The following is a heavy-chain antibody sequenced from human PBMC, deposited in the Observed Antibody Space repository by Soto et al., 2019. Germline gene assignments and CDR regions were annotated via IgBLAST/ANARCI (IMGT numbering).Heavy chain of an antibody. CDR2: ISHDGGT. V-gene: IGHV4-34*02. J-gene: IGHJ6*02. CDR3: ARGQLVWYGDLTPYHRDMDV. CDR1: GGSFDDFY. D-gene: IGHD3-10*01. Sequence: QVQLQQWGAGLLRPSETLSLTCAFYGGSFDDFYWSWVRQSPGKGLEWVGEISHDGGTNYSPSLGRRVSISVDTSKQQFSLRLRSVTAADTGLYYCARGQLVWYGDLTPYHRDMDVWGQGTTVTVSS.